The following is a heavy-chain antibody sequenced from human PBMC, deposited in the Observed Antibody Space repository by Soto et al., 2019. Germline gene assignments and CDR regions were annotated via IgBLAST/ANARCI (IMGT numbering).Heavy chain of an antibody. D-gene: IGHD3-10*01. V-gene: IGHV1-18*01. CDR2: ISAYNGNT. Sequence: VASVKVSCKASGYTFTSYGISWVRQAPGQGLEWMGWISAYNGNTNYAQKLQGRVTMTTDTSTSTAYMELRSLRSDDTAVYYCARGPAYYGSGSYVNYWGQGTLVTVSS. CDR1: GYTFTSYG. J-gene: IGHJ4*02. CDR3: ARGPAYYGSGSYVNY.